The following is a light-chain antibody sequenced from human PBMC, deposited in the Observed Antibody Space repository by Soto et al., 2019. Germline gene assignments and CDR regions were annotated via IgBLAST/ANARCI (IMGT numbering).Light chain of an antibody. CDR3: QSWDTSLSGSV. J-gene: IGLJ2*01. Sequence: QSVLTQPPSVSGAPGQRVTISCTGSSSNIGAGYDVHWYQQLPGTAPKVLIYGSTNRPSGVPDRFSGSKSGTSGSLAISGLQTEDEADYYCQSWDTSLSGSVFGGGTQLTVL. CDR1: SSNIGAGYD. V-gene: IGLV1-40*01. CDR2: GST.